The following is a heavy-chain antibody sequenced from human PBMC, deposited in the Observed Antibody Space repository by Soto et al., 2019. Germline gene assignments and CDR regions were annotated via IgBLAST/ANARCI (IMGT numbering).Heavy chain of an antibody. D-gene: IGHD6-13*01. CDR1: GGSFSGYY. Sequence: KPSETLSLTCAVYGGSFSGYYWSWIRQPPGKGLEWIGEINHSGSTNYNPSLKSRVTISVDTSKSQFSLKLSSVTAADTAVYYCAKRSVGRSSSSGQNYYGMDVWGQGTTVTVSS. J-gene: IGHJ6*02. CDR2: INHSGST. V-gene: IGHV4-34*01. CDR3: AKRSVGRSSSSGQNYYGMDV.